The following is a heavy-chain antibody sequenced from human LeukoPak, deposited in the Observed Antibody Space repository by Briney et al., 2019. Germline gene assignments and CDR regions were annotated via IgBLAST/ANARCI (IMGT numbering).Heavy chain of an antibody. CDR1: GGSISSHY. CDR3: AREGIAASFDY. J-gene: IGHJ4*02. V-gene: IGHV4-59*11. D-gene: IGHD6-6*01. Sequence: SETLSLTCTVSGGSISSHYWSWIRQPPGKGLEWIGYIYYSGSTNYNPSLKSRVTISVDTSKNQFSLKLSSVTAADTAVYYCAREGIAASFDYWGQETLVTVSS. CDR2: IYYSGST.